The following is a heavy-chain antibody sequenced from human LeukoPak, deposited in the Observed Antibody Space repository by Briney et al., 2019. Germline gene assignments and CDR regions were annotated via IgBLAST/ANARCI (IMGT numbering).Heavy chain of an antibody. CDR1: GYTFTDFY. CDR2: ITPNSGGT. D-gene: IGHD3-10*01. Sequence: ASVKVSCKASGYTFTDFYIHWVRQAPGQGLEWMGSITPNSGGTNYAQKFQGRVTMTRDTSISTAYMELSRLRSDDTAVYYCARDLAFYGSGSYYFDYWGQGTLVTVSS. V-gene: IGHV1-2*02. CDR3: ARDLAFYGSGSYYFDY. J-gene: IGHJ4*02.